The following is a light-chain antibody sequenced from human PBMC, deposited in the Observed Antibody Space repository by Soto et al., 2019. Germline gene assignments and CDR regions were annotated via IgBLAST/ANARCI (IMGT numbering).Light chain of an antibody. J-gene: IGKJ1*01. CDR1: QSVSSSY. CDR3: QQYGSSRT. CDR2: GAS. Sequence: EIVLTQSPGTLSLSPGESATLSCRVSQSVSSSYLAWYQQKPGQAPRLLIYGASSRATDIPDRFSGSGSGTDFTLTISRLEPEDFAVYYCQQYGSSRTFGQGTKVEIK. V-gene: IGKV3-20*01.